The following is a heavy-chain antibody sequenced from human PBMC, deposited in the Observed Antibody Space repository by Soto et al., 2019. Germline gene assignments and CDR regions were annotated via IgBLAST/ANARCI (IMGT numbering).Heavy chain of an antibody. CDR3: AREELNCGGDCFAF. V-gene: IGHV3-48*03. CDR1: GFTFSNYE. CDR2: IGTSETNT. Sequence: EVQLVESGGGLVQPGLSLRLSCAASGFTFSNYEFNWVRQALGKGLEWISYIGTSETNTYYAASVKGRFTVSRDNAKSSVYLQMNSLRAEDTAIYYCAREELNCGGDCFAFWGQGALVTVS. J-gene: IGHJ4*02. D-gene: IGHD2-21*01.